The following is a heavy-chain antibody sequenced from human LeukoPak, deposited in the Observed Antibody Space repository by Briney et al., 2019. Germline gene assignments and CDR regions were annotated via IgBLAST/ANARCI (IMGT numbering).Heavy chain of an antibody. V-gene: IGHV3-23*01. CDR1: GFTFSSNA. Sequence: GGSRRLSCGASGFTFSSNAMYWVRQAPGKGLEWVSAISDNGRSTYYADTVKGRFTISRDKSKNTLYLQMNSLRAEDTAVYYCAKDLAGTTSFDYWGQGTLVTVSS. CDR3: AKDLAGTTSFDY. D-gene: IGHD1-7*01. CDR2: ISDNGRST. J-gene: IGHJ4*02.